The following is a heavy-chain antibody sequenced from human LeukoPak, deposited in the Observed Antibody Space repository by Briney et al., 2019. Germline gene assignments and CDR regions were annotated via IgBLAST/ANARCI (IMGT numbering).Heavy chain of an antibody. J-gene: IGHJ5*02. V-gene: IGHV4/OR15-8*01. CDR2: IHHDGRI. CDR3: ARAPYYDFWSSYPTKLRANWFDP. D-gene: IGHD3-3*01. Sequence: SETLSLTCDVSGGSIDSTNWWNWVRQPPGKGLEWGGEIHHDGRINYNPSLKSRVTLSVDKSKNQFSLRLNSVTAADTAVYYCARAPYYDFWSSYPTKLRANWFDPWGQGTLVTVSS. CDR1: GGSIDSTNW.